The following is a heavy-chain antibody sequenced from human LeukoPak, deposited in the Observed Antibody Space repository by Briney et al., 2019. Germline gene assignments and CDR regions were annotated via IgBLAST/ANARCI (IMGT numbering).Heavy chain of an antibody. CDR3: ARDLRSDY. CDR2: MNPNSGRR. CDR1: GYTFSNYD. D-gene: IGHD3-16*02. Sequence: ASVKVSRKASGYTFSNYDINWVRQAPGQGLEWMGWMNPNSGRRVYAQKFQGRVTMTRNSSINTAYMELTSLRSDDTAVYYCARDLRSDYWGQGTLVTVSS. V-gene: IGHV1-8*01. J-gene: IGHJ4*02.